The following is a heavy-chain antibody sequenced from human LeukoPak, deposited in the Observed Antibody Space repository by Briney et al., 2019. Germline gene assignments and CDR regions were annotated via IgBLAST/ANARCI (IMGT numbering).Heavy chain of an antibody. CDR3: VRGLQLWSPPNY. Sequence: GGSLRLSCAASGFTFSSDGMSWVRQAPGKGLEWGSAISGSGGSTYYADSVKGRFAISRDSAKNSLFLQMNTLRAEDTAVYYCVRGLQLWSPPNYWGQGTLVTVSS. CDR2: ISGSGGST. V-gene: IGHV3-23*01. J-gene: IGHJ4*02. D-gene: IGHD3-10*01. CDR1: GFTFSSDG.